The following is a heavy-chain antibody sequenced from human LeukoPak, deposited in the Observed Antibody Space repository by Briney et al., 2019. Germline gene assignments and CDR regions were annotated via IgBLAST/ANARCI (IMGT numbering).Heavy chain of an antibody. Sequence: GGSLRLSCAASGLTASHSVNNAMSWVRHPPGEGLEWVSGITTSGATYYADSVKGRFTISRDNSNNTLYLHMDSLRAEDTAVYYCAKAPMWNYYYGLDVWGQGTTVTVSS. CDR3: AKAPMWNYYYGLDV. CDR1: GLTASHSVNNA. CDR2: ITTSGAT. D-gene: IGHD3-10*02. V-gene: IGHV3-23*01. J-gene: IGHJ6*02.